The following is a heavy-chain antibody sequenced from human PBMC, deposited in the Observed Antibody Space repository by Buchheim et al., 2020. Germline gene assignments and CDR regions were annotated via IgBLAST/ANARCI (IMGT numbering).Heavy chain of an antibody. J-gene: IGHJ4*02. Sequence: EVQLVESGGGLVQPGGSLRLSCAASGFTFTNTAMSWFRQAPGKGLEWVSTIGAGGVGTYYADSVKGRCTISGDNSKNTLSLQMDSLRAEDTAVYYCVKHTGSEYGASDYWGQGTL. D-gene: IGHD4/OR15-4a*01. CDR2: IGAGGVGT. CDR1: GFTFTNTA. V-gene: IGHV3-23*04. CDR3: VKHTGSEYGASDY.